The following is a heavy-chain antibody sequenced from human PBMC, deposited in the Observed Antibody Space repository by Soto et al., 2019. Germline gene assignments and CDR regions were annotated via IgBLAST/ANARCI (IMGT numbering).Heavy chain of an antibody. CDR2: ISAYNGNT. CDR3: ARGGTVVTPDDAFDI. J-gene: IGHJ3*02. Sequence: ASVKVSCKASGYTFTSYGISWVRQAPGQGLEWMGWISAYNGNTNYAQKLQGRVTMTTDTSTSTAYMELRSLRSDDTTVYYCARGGTVVTPDDAFDIWGQGTMVTVSS. CDR1: GYTFTSYG. D-gene: IGHD2-21*02. V-gene: IGHV1-18*01.